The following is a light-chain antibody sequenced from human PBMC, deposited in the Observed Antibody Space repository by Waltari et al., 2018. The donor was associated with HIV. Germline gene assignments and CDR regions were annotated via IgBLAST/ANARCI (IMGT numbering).Light chain of an antibody. CDR3: QQYGSSPG. J-gene: IGKJ4*01. CDR2: GAS. Sequence: EIVLTQSPGTLSLSPGERATLSCRASQSVSSSYLAWYQPNPGQAPRVLIYGASSRATGIPDRFSGSGSGTDFTLTISRLEPEDFAVYYCQQYGSSPGFGGGTKVEIK. CDR1: QSVSSSY. V-gene: IGKV3-20*01.